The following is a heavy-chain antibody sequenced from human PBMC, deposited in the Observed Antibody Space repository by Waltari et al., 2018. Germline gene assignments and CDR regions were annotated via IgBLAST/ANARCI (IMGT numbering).Heavy chain of an antibody. CDR1: GGSISSSSYY. Sequence: QLQMQESGPGLVKPSETLSLTCTVSGGSISSSSYYWGWIRQPPGKGLEWIGSIYYSGSTYYNPSLKSRVTISVDTSKNQFSLKLSSVTAADTAVYYCARARPTSIAANWGQGTLVTVSS. CDR3: ARARPTSIAAN. CDR2: IYYSGST. D-gene: IGHD6-6*01. V-gene: IGHV4-39*07. J-gene: IGHJ4*02.